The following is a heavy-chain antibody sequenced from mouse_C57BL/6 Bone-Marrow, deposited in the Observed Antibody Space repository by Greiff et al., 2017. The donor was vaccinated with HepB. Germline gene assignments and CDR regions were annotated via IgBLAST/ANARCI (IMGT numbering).Heavy chain of an antibody. Sequence: EVQLQQSGAELVRPGASVKLSCTASGFNIKDDYMHWVKQRPEQGLEWIGGIDPENGDTEYASKFQGKATITADTSSNTAYLQLSSLTSEDTAVYYCTTGDPRRLAYWGQGTLVTVSA. CDR1: GFNIKDDY. CDR2: IDPENGDT. J-gene: IGHJ3*01. V-gene: IGHV14-4*01. CDR3: TTGDPRRLAY.